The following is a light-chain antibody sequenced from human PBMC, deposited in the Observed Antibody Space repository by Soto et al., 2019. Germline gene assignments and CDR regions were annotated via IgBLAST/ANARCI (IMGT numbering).Light chain of an antibody. CDR1: QCISTR. CDR3: EEPQTWPGR. Sequence: TSSVRASQCISTRLAWYQHRPGQAPRLLIYQTSIRAAGIPARFSVSGSGTDFTLTISSLQSDESALYFCEEPQTWPGRFGQGTKVDIK. CDR2: QTS. V-gene: IGKV3D-15*03. J-gene: IGKJ1*01.